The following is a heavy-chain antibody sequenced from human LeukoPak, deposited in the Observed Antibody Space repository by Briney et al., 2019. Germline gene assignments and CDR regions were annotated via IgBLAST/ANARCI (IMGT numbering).Heavy chain of an antibody. Sequence: QSGGSLRLSCAASGFIFDDYAMHWVRQAPGKGLEWVSLITGDGGVTYYADSVKGRFTISRDNSKNSLYLQMNSLRSEDTALYYCAKDGGQLWLMGYWGQGTLVTVSS. D-gene: IGHD5-18*01. J-gene: IGHJ4*02. CDR3: AKDGGQLWLMGY. V-gene: IGHV3-43*02. CDR2: ITGDGGVT. CDR1: GFIFDDYA.